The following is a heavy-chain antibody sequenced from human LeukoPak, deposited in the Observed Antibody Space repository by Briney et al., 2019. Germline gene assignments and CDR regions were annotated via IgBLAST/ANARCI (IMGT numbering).Heavy chain of an antibody. Sequence: GGSLRLSCATSGFIFSTYNMNWVRQTPGKVLEWVSYISLSSTAIYYADSVKGRFTVSRDNAKNSLYLQMNSLRAEDTAVYYCAREPLEALAGTSDYWGQGTLVTVSS. CDR1: GFIFSTYN. V-gene: IGHV3-48*01. CDR3: AREPLEALAGTSDY. CDR2: ISLSSTAI. D-gene: IGHD6-19*01. J-gene: IGHJ4*02.